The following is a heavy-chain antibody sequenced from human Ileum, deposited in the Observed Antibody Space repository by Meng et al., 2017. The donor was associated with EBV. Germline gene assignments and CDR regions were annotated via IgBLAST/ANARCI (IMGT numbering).Heavy chain of an antibody. CDR1: GVHFMSYW. Sequence: LVGCVRSWLTSGWSLTLACDASGVHFMSYWMHWVRQVPGKGLVGVSRINEDGATTTYADSVRGRFTIFRDNAKNTLYLQMNSLRAEDTAVYYCSRDLVGSDDYWGQGTLVTVSS. V-gene: IGHV3-74*01. CDR2: INEDGATT. J-gene: IGHJ4*02. D-gene: IGHD6-6*01. CDR3: SRDLVGSDDY.